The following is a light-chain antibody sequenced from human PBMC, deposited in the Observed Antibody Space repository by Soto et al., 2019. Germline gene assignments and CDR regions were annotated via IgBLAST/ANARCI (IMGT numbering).Light chain of an antibody. J-gene: IGKJ1*01. CDR3: QQYNNWPWT. CDR2: GAS. CDR1: QGNNTF. V-gene: IGKV1-9*01. Sequence: IQLTQSPSSLSASVGDRVSISCRASQGNNTFVAWYQQKSGKAPKLLIYGASTLQSGVPSRFSGSGSGTEFTLTISSLQSEDFAVYYCQQYNNWPWTFGQGTKVEIK.